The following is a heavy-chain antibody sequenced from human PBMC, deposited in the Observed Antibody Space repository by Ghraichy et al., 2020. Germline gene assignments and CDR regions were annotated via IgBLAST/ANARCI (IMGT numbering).Heavy chain of an antibody. J-gene: IGHJ5*02. CDR2: INAANGYT. V-gene: IGHV1-3*01. Sequence: ASVKVSCKTSGYTFVNYAMHWVRQAPGQRLEWMGWINAANGYTKYSQKFQGRITITRDTSASTAYMELSSLRYEDTAVYYWARPIVPNIDWFDPWGPGTLVTVSS. CDR3: ARPIVPNIDWFDP. CDR1: GYTFVNYA. D-gene: IGHD5-12*01.